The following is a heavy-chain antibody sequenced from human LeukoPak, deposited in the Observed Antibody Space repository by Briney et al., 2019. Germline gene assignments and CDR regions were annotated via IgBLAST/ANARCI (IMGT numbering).Heavy chain of an antibody. Sequence: GGSLRLSCAASGFIFNNYGLIWVRQAPGKGLEWVSAISNDGGGTNYADFVKGRFTISRDNSKNTLSLQMNSLRAEDTALYYCAKGSSGYFVDLWGQGTLVTVSS. CDR2: ISNDGGGT. D-gene: IGHD3-22*01. J-gene: IGHJ5*02. V-gene: IGHV3-23*01. CDR1: GFIFNNYG. CDR3: AKGSSGYFVDL.